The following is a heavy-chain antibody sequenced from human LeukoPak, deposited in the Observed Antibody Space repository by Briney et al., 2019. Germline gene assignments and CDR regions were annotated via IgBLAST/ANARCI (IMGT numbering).Heavy chain of an antibody. D-gene: IGHD6-19*01. J-gene: IGHJ6*03. CDR2: IYTSGST. CDR1: GGSISSYY. Sequence: SETLSLTCTASGGSISSYYWSWIRQPAGKGLEWIGRIYTSGSTTYNPSLKSRVTMSVDTSKKQFSLKLTSVTAADTAVYYCSRDETYSSDWQPNHFYYYMDVWGKGTTVTVSS. V-gene: IGHV4-4*07. CDR3: SRDETYSSDWQPNHFYYYMDV.